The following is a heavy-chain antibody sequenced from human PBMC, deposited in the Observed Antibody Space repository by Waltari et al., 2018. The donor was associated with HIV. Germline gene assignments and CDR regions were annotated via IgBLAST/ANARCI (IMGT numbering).Heavy chain of an antibody. V-gene: IGHV4-39*01. CDR2: IYYSGTT. Sequence: QLQLQESGPGLVKPSETLSLTCTVSGGSISSSSYYWGWIRQPPGKGLEWIGSIYYSGTTSYNPSLKSRVTISVDTSKTQFSLKLSSVTAADTAVYYCARRVSLVWLQKEKDAFDIWGQGTMVTVSS. CDR3: ARRVSLVWLQKEKDAFDI. CDR1: GGSISSSSYY. D-gene: IGHD3-16*01. J-gene: IGHJ3*02.